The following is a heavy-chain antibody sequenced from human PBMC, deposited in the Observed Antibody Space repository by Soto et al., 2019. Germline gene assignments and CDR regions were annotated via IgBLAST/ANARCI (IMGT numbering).Heavy chain of an antibody. D-gene: IGHD4-4*01. CDR1: GYTFTSYY. CDR3: ARDPPNPGNRHGMDV. Sequence: ASVKVSCKASGYTFTSYYMHWVRQAPGQGLEWMGIINPSGGSTSYAQKFQGRVTMTRDTSTSTVYMELSSLRSEDTAVYYFARDPPNPGNRHGMDVWGQGTTVTVSS. CDR2: INPSGGST. J-gene: IGHJ6*02. V-gene: IGHV1-46*01.